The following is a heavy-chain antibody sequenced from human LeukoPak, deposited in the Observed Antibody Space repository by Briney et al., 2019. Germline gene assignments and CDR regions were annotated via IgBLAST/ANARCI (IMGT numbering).Heavy chain of an antibody. CDR3: ARADCSGGSCYEDSGY. J-gene: IGHJ4*02. CDR2: ISSSSSYI. D-gene: IGHD2-15*01. V-gene: IGHV3-21*01. Sequence: PGGSLRLSCAASGFTFSSYSMNWVRQAPGKGLEWVSSISSSSSYIYYADSVKGRFTISRDNAKNSLYLQMNSLRAEDTAVYYCARADCSGGSCYEDSGYWGQGTLVTVSS. CDR1: GFTFSSYS.